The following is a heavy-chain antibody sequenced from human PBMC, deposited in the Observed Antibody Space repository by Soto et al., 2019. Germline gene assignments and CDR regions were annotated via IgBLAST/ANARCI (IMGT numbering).Heavy chain of an antibody. Sequence: QVQLVQSGAEVKKPGASVKVSCKATGYTFSSYGISWVRQAPGQGLEWMGWISAYNGNTDYAQKVQGRVTMTTDTSTRIAYMELRSLRSDDTAVYYWARDFASGTTHIDFWGQGTLVTVSS. CDR1: GYTFSSYG. D-gene: IGHD1-1*01. J-gene: IGHJ4*02. V-gene: IGHV1-18*04. CDR3: ARDFASGTTHIDF. CDR2: ISAYNGNT.